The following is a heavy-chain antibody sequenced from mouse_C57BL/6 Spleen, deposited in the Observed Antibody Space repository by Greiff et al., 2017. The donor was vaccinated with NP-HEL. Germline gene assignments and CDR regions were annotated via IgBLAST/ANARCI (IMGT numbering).Heavy chain of an antibody. Sequence: VQLVESGGGLVKPGGSLKLSCAASGFTFSSYAMSWVRQTPEKRLEWVATISDGGSYTYYPDNVKGRFTISRDNAKNNLYLQMSHLKSEDTAMYYCARDRARTVVADYAMDYWGQGTSVTVSS. J-gene: IGHJ4*01. CDR1: GFTFSSYA. CDR3: ARDRARTVVADYAMDY. V-gene: IGHV5-4*01. D-gene: IGHD1-1*01. CDR2: ISDGGSYT.